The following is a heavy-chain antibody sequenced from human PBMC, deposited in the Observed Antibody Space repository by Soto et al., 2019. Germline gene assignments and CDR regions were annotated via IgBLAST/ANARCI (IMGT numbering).Heavy chain of an antibody. V-gene: IGHV1-58*01. D-gene: IGHD6-19*01. J-gene: IGHJ6*02. CDR3: AADKYSSGWYGPYGMDV. CDR2: IVVGSGNT. Sequence: SVKVSCTASGFTFTSSAVQWVRQARGQRLEWIGWIVVGSGNTNYAQKFQERVTITRDMSTSTAYMELSSLRSEDTAVYYCAADKYSSGWYGPYGMDVWGQGTTVTVSS. CDR1: GFTFTSSA.